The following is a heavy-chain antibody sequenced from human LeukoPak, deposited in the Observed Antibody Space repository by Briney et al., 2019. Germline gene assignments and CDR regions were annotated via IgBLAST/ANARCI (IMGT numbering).Heavy chain of an antibody. V-gene: IGHV1-18*01. D-gene: IGHD2-2*01. J-gene: IGHJ6*02. CDR2: ISAYNGNT. CDR1: GYTFTSYG. CDR3: ARDPSVYCSSTSCPMGMDV. Sequence: ASVKVSCKASGYTFTSYGISWVRQAPGQGLEWMGCISAYNGNTNYAQKLQGRVTMTTDTSTSTAYMELRSLRSDDTAVYYCARDPSVYCSSTSCPMGMDVWGQGTTVTASS.